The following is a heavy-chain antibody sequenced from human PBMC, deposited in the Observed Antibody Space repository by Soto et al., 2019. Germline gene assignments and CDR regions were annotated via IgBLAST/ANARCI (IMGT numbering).Heavy chain of an antibody. Sequence: QLQLQESGSGLVKPSQTLSLTCAVSGGSISSGGYSWSWIRQPPGKGLEWIGYSYHSGSTYYNPSLKSRVTISVDRSKNQFSLKLSSVTAADTAVYYCARASDHYYDSSGYYDYWGQGTLVTVSS. CDR2: SYHSGST. D-gene: IGHD3-22*01. CDR1: GGSISSGGYS. CDR3: ARASDHYYDSSGYYDY. V-gene: IGHV4-30-2*01. J-gene: IGHJ4*02.